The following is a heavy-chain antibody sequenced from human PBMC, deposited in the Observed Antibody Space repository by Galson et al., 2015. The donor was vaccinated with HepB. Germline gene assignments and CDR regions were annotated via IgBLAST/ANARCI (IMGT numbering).Heavy chain of an antibody. CDR2: IKQDGSEK. J-gene: IGHJ3*02. D-gene: IGHD3-10*01. V-gene: IGHV3-7*03. CDR3: ARGGYYGSGSDAFDI. CDR1: GFTFSSYW. Sequence: SLRLSCAASGFTFSSYWMSWVRQAPGKGLEWVANIKQDGSEKYYVDSVKGRFTISRDNAKNSLYLQMNSLRAEDTAVYYCARGGYYGSGSDAFDIWGQGTMVTVSS.